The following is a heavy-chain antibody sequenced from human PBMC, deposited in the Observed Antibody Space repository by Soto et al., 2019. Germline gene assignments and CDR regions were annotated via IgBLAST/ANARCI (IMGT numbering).Heavy chain of an antibody. J-gene: IGHJ4*02. CDR1: GYTFTSYG. D-gene: IGHD5-12*01. V-gene: IGHV1-18*01. CDR2: ISAYNGNT. Sequence: QVQLVQSGAEVKKPGASVKGSCKASGYTFTSYGISWVRQAPGQGLEWMGWISAYNGNTNYAQKLQARVTMTTDTATSTASMELRSLRSDDTSVYYCARDRRMATKTPSGDYWGQGTLVTVSS. CDR3: ARDRRMATKTPSGDY.